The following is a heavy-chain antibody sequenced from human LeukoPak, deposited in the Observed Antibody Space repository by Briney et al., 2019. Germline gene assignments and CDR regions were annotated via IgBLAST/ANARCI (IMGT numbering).Heavy chain of an antibody. CDR2: IYPGDSDT. CDR3: ARWGGYCSGGNCYPLYYFDS. CDR1: GYTFTNYW. J-gene: IGHJ4*02. V-gene: IGHV5-51*01. D-gene: IGHD2-15*01. Sequence: GESLKISCKGSGYTFTNYWIAWVRQMPGKGLEWMGIIYPGDSDTTYSPSFQGQVTISADKSISTAYLQWNSLKASDTAMYYCARWGGYCSGGNCYPLYYFDSWGQGTLVNVPS.